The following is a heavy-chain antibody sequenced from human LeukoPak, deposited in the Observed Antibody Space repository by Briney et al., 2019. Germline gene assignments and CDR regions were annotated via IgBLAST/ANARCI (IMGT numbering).Heavy chain of an antibody. CDR1: GFTVSSNS. CDR3: ALPPRDGYTGVFY. CDR2: IYSGTI. Sequence: GGSLRLSCTVSGFTVSSNSMSWVRQAPGKGLEWVSFIYSGTIHYSDSVKGRFTISRDNSKNTLYLQMNSLRAEDTAVYYCALPPRDGYTGVFYWGQGTLVTVSS. J-gene: IGHJ4*02. D-gene: IGHD5-24*01. V-gene: IGHV3-53*01.